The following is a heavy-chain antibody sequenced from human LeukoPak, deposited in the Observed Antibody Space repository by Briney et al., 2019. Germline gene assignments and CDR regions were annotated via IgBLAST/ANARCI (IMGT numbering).Heavy chain of an antibody. V-gene: IGHV1-18*01. Sequence: ASVKVFCKASGYTFTTYGISWLRQAPGQGLEWMGWISPYNGNTDYAQKVQGRVSMTTDTSTSTAYMELRSLRSDDTAVYYCARDKVEMATIFDYWGQGTLVTVSS. CDR3: ARDKVEMATIFDY. CDR1: GYTFTTYG. J-gene: IGHJ4*02. CDR2: ISPYNGNT. D-gene: IGHD5-24*01.